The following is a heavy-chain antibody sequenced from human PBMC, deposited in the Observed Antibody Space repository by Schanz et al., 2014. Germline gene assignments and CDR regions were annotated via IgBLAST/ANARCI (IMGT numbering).Heavy chain of an antibody. D-gene: IGHD6-19*01. CDR3: ARYNSGHSDY. Sequence: VRLVESGGGVVQPGRSLRLSCAASGFTFSTFGMQWVRQAPGKGLEWVAVIWYDGNKKYYADSVKGRFTVSRDNSKNTVDLQMDSLRADDTAVYYCARYNSGHSDYWGQGTLVTVSS. CDR2: IWYDGNKK. CDR1: GFTFSTFG. V-gene: IGHV3-33*01. J-gene: IGHJ4*02.